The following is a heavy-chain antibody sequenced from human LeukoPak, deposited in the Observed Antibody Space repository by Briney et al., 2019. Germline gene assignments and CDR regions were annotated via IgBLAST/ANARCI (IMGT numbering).Heavy chain of an antibody. D-gene: IGHD6-13*01. CDR1: GGSISSYY. V-gene: IGHV4-59*12. Sequence: PSETLSLTCTVSGGSISSYYWSWIRRPPGKGLEWIGYIYYSGSTNYNPSLKSRVTISVDTSKNQFSLKPSSVTAADTAVYYCARVRERGAGYLFNFDYWGQGTLVTVSS. CDR3: ARVRERGAGYLFNFDY. CDR2: IYYSGST. J-gene: IGHJ4*02.